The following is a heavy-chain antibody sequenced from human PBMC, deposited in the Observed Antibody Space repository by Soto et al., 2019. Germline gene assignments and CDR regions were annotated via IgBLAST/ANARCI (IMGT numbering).Heavy chain of an antibody. CDR1: GFAFNNYG. V-gene: IGHV3-21*01. J-gene: IGHJ4*02. CDR2: ISKSDYT. CDR3: AREDSIIIPAVSDF. Sequence: GGSLRLSCTVSGFAFNNYGINWVRQAPGKGLEWVSSISKSDYTYYSDSVKGRFAISRDNAKSSVSLQMNTLRVEDTAVYYCAREDSIIIPAVSDFWGQGTLVTVPQ. D-gene: IGHD2-2*01.